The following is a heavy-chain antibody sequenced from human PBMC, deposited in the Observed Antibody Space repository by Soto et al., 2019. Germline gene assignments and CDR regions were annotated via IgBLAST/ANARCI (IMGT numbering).Heavy chain of an antibody. CDR3: ARGEIRLRYGMDV. J-gene: IGHJ6*02. CDR1: GGSMSGYW. V-gene: IGHV4-59*01. Sequence: SETLSLTCTVSGGSMSGYWWSWIRQSPGRGLEWIGYIYDTGSTDYNPSLKSRVTISIDTSKKEFSLKLSSATAADTAVYYCARGEIRLRYGMDVWGQGTTVTVSS. CDR2: IYDTGST.